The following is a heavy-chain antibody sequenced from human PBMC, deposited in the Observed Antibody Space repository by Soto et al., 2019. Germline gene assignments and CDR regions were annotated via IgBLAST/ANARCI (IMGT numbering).Heavy chain of an antibody. V-gene: IGHV4-31*03. CDR3: ARQVGVVGAATPNGGCGP. CDR2: IYYSGST. D-gene: IGHD2-15*01. J-gene: IGHJ5*02. Sequence: QVQLQESGPGLVKPSQTLSLTCTVSGGSISSGGYYWSWIRQHPGKGLEWIGYIYYSGSTYYNPSLRSRVTMSGDTSKNQCSLKLSYVAAADTAVYYCARQVGVVGAATPNGGCGPWGQGTLVTVSS. CDR1: GGSISSGGYY.